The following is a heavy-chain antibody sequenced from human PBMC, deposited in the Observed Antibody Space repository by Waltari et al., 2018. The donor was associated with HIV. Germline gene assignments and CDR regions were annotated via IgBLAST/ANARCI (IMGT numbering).Heavy chain of an antibody. Sequence: QVQLQESGPGLVKPSETLSLTCAVSGYSISSGYYCGWIRQPPGKGLEWIGSIYHSGSTYYNPSLKSRVTISVDTSKNQFSLKLSSVTAADTAVYYCARVGATTPGRYWGQGTLVTVSS. D-gene: IGHD1-26*01. CDR2: IYHSGST. CDR3: ARVGATTPGRY. J-gene: IGHJ4*02. CDR1: GYSISSGYY. V-gene: IGHV4-38-2*01.